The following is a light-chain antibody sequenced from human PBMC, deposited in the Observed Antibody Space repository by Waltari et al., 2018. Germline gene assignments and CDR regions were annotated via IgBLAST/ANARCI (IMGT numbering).Light chain of an antibody. CDR3: QQYYSTPQT. J-gene: IGKJ2*01. CDR2: WAS. V-gene: IGKV4-1*01. CDR1: QSVLSSSNNENY. Sequence: DIVMTQSPDSLAVSLGERATLTCRSSQSVLSSSNNENYLAWYQQKPGQPPNLLIYWASTRESGVPDRFSGSGSGTDFTLTISSLQAEDVAVYYCQQYYSTPQTFGQGTKLEIK.